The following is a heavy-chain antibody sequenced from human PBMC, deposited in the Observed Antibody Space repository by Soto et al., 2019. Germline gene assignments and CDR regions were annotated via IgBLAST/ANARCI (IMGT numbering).Heavy chain of an antibody. CDR3: ARGGYYDSSGSRNYYYYGMNV. CDR2: ISAYDGNT. CDR1: GYTFTSYG. V-gene: IGHV1-18*01. Sequence: QVQLVQSGAEVKKPGASVKVSCKASGYTFTSYGISWVRQAPGQGLEWLGWISAYDGNTNYAQSLHGRVFMTTDTSTRTAYMELRSLGSDDTAVYYCARGGYYDSSGSRNYYYYGMNVWGQGTTVTVSS. J-gene: IGHJ6*02. D-gene: IGHD3-22*01.